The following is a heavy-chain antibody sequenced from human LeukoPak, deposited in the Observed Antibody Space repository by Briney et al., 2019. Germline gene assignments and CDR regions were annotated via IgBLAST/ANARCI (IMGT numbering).Heavy chain of an antibody. CDR3: ARDLTGYNRYIDY. V-gene: IGHV3-30*03. CDR2: ISFDGSNK. Sequence: AGGSLRLSCAASGFTFSTYGMHWVRQAPGTGLEWVAVISFDGSNKYYADSVKGRFTISRDNSKNTLYLQMSSLRPEDTAVYYCARDLTGYNRYIDYWGQGTLVTVSS. CDR1: GFTFSTYG. J-gene: IGHJ4*02. D-gene: IGHD5-24*01.